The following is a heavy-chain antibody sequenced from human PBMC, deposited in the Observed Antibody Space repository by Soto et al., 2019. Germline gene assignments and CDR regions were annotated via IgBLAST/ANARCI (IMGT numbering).Heavy chain of an antibody. CDR2: LFHTGSA. Sequence: QVQLQESGPGLMKPSGTLSLTCAVSGGSITSNWWSWVRQPPGKGLEWIAELFHTGSANYNPSLMGRLTISMDKSRNHLSLNLNSVTAADTAVYYCARHIAVSGTRGFDNWGQGTLVTVSS. J-gene: IGHJ4*02. D-gene: IGHD2-21*01. CDR3: ARHIAVSGTRGFDN. CDR1: GGSITSNW. V-gene: IGHV4-4*02.